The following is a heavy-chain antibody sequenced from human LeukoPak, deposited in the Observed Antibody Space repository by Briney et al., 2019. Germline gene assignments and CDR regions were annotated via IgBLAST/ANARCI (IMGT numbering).Heavy chain of an antibody. CDR2: TSYDGSNK. D-gene: IGHD3-3*01. CDR1: GFTFSSYA. CDR3: ARGTAVGYDFWSGPRFDY. V-gene: IGHV3-30-3*01. Sequence: GGSLRLSCAASGFTFSSYAMHWVRQAPGKGLEWVAVTSYDGSNKYYADSVKGRFTISRDNSKNTLYLQMNSLRADDTAVYYCARGTAVGYDFWSGPRFDYWGQGTLVTVSS. J-gene: IGHJ4*02.